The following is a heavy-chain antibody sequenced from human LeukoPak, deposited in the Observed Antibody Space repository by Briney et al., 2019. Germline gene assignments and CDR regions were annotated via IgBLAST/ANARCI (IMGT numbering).Heavy chain of an antibody. D-gene: IGHD4-17*01. Sequence: GGSLRLSCAASGFTFSSYSMNWVRQAPGKGLEWVSYISSSSSTIYYADSVKGRFTITRDNAKNTLYLQINSLRVEDTAVYYCARGSRVTTRLDAFDIWGQGTMVTVSS. CDR3: ARGSRVTTRLDAFDI. V-gene: IGHV3-48*04. CDR1: GFTFSSYS. CDR2: ISSSSSTI. J-gene: IGHJ3*02.